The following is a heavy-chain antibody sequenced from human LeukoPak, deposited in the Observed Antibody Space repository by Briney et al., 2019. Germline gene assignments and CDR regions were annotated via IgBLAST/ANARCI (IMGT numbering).Heavy chain of an antibody. CDR3: ARTLYDFWSGSYFDY. J-gene: IGHJ4*02. Sequence: SETLSLTRTVSGGSISSSNYYWGWIRQPPGKGLEWIGSIFYSGSTYYNPSLKSRVIISVDTSKNQFSLKLSSVTAADTAVYYCARTLYDFWSGSYFDYWGQGTLVTVSS. D-gene: IGHD3-3*01. V-gene: IGHV4-39*07. CDR1: GGSISSSNYY. CDR2: IFYSGST.